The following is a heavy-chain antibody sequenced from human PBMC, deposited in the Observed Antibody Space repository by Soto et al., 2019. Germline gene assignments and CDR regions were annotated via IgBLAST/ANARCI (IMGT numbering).Heavy chain of an antibody. V-gene: IGHV4-34*01. D-gene: IGHD2-15*01. Sequence: QVQLQQWGAGLLKPSETLSLTCAIYGGSFSGYYWSWLRQPPGMGLEWIGEVDQSGSTNYNPSLKSRVTISGDTSKNQFSLKLSYVTAADTAVYYCARDRQRGYCTGGSCYSYFDYWGQGALVVVSS. CDR3: ARDRQRGYCTGGSCYSYFDY. CDR2: VDQSGST. J-gene: IGHJ4*02. CDR1: GGSFSGYY.